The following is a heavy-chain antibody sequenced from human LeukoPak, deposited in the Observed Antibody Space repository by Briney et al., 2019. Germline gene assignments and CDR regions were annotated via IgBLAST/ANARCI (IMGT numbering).Heavy chain of an antibody. CDR2: IRQDGNAK. CDR3: ATSFDSSGNN. Sequence: GGSLGLSCTASGFAFSDFWMSWVRQAPGKGLEWVANIRQDGNAKYYVPSVRGRFTISRDNTKNSVYLQMNSLTAEDTALYYCATSFDSSGNNWGRGTLVTVSS. CDR1: GFAFSDFW. V-gene: IGHV3-7*01. J-gene: IGHJ4*02. D-gene: IGHD3-22*01.